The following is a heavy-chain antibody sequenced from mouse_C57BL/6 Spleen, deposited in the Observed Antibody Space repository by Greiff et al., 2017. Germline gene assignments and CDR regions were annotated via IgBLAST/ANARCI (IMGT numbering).Heavy chain of an antibody. CDR2: ISSGSSTI. CDR3: ARDYYYGSSTAWFAY. J-gene: IGHJ3*01. D-gene: IGHD1-1*01. V-gene: IGHV5-17*01. CDR1: GFTFSDYG. Sequence: EVKVEESGGGLVKPGGSLKLSCAASGFTFSDYGMHWVRQAPEKGLEWVAYISSGSSTIYYADTVKGRFTISRDNAKNTLFLQMTSLRSEDTAMYYCARDYYYGSSTAWFAYWGQGTLVTVSA.